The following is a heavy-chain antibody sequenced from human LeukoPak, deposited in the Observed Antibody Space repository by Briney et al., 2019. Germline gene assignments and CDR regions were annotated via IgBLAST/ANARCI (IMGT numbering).Heavy chain of an antibody. CDR3: ARDLEDYYDSSGFIDY. D-gene: IGHD3-22*01. V-gene: IGHV3-30-3*01. Sequence: GGSLRLSCAASGFTFSSYAIHWVRQAPGKGLEWVAVISYDGSNKYYADSVKGRFTISRDNSKNTLYLQMNSLRAEDTAVYYCARDLEDYYDSSGFIDYWGQGTLVTVSS. CDR2: ISYDGSNK. CDR1: GFTFSSYA. J-gene: IGHJ4*02.